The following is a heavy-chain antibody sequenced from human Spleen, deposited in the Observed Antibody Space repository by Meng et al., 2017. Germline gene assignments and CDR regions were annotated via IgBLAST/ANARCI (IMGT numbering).Heavy chain of an antibody. D-gene: IGHD3-22*01. CDR3: AGGRIYDSSGYYYDN. CDR1: GGTFSSYT. Sequence: SVKVSCKASGGTFSSYTLSWVRQSPGQGLEWMGGIIPIFGTTNYAQKLQGRITITTDKSTSTAYMELSSLRSEDTAVYYCAGGRIYDSSGYYYDNWGQGTLVTVSS. J-gene: IGHJ4*02. V-gene: IGHV1-69*05. CDR2: IIPIFGTT.